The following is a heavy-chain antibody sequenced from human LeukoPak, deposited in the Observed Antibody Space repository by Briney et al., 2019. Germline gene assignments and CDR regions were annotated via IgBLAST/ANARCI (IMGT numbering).Heavy chain of an antibody. D-gene: IGHD2-15*01. CDR1: GGSISGSY. Sequence: PSETLSLTCTVSGGSISGSYWSWIRQPPGKGLEWIGYIYNSGSTNYDPSLKSRVTISVDTSKNQFSLKVTSVTAADTAVYYCARDTRSGGSHCKDYWGQGTLVTVFS. CDR2: IYNSGST. V-gene: IGHV4-59*12. J-gene: IGHJ4*02. CDR3: ARDTRSGGSHCKDY.